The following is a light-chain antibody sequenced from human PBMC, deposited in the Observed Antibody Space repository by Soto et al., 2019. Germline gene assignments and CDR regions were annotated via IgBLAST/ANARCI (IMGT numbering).Light chain of an antibody. Sequence: LQQSRFTLSVSPGERATHSCRASQSVSTNQLAWYQQKPGQAPRLLIYGASNRATGIPARFSGSGSGTDFTLTISSLEPEDFAVYYCQQYNNWPKTFGQGTKVDIK. CDR2: GAS. V-gene: IGKV3D-15*01. CDR3: QQYNNWPKT. CDR1: QSVSTN. J-gene: IGKJ1*01.